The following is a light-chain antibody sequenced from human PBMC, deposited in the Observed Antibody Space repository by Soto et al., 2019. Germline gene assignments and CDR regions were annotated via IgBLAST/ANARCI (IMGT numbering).Light chain of an antibody. CDR2: AAS. V-gene: IGKV1-39*01. Sequence: DIQMTQSPSSLSASVGDRVTITCRASQSISSHLNWYQHKPGKAPRLLIYAASSLQSGVPSRFSGRGSGTDFTLTISSLQPEDSAAYYCQQSYSTPVDFGQGTKLEIK. J-gene: IGKJ2*01. CDR3: QQSYSTPVD. CDR1: QSISSH.